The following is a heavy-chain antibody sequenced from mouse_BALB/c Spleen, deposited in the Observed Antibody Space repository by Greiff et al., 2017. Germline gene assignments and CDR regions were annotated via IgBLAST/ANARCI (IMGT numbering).Heavy chain of an antibody. CDR1: GFTFSDYY. CDR3: ARDPVFAY. V-gene: IGHV5-4*02. J-gene: IGHJ3*01. CDR2: ISDGGSYT. Sequence: EVMLVESGGGLVKPGGSLKLSCAASGFTFSDYYMYWVRQTPEKRLEWVATISDGGSYTYYPDSVKGRFTISRDNAKNNLYLQMSSLKSEDTAMYYCARDPVFAYWGQGTLVTVSA.